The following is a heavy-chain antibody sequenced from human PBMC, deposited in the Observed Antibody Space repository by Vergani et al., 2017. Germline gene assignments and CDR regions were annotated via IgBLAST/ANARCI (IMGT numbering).Heavy chain of an antibody. CDR2: IIPVLGIT. V-gene: IGHV1-69*02. CDR3: ASSSELTTTLRYYYYGMDV. J-gene: IGHJ6*02. D-gene: IGHD3-22*01. Sequence: QVQLVQSGAEVKKPGSSVKVSCKASGGTFSSYSLSWVRQAPGQGLEWMGRIIPVLGITNYAQKFQGRVTITADRSTSTAYMKLSTLRSEDTAVYYCASSSELTTTLRYYYYGMDVWGQGTTVTVSS. CDR1: GGTFSSYS.